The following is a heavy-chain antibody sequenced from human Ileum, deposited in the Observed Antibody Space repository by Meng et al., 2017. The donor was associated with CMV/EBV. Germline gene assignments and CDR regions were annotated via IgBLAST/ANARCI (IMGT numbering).Heavy chain of an antibody. J-gene: IGHJ4*02. Sequence: ASVKVSCKASGYTFTSYGISWVRQARGQGLEWMGWIGTYNGNTNYAQKFQGRVTISADKSISTAYLQCSSLKASDTAMYYCARLFSGPDYWGQGTLVTVSS. V-gene: IGHV1-18*01. CDR1: GYTFTSYG. D-gene: IGHD2-21*01. CDR2: IGTYNGNT. CDR3: ARLFSGPDY.